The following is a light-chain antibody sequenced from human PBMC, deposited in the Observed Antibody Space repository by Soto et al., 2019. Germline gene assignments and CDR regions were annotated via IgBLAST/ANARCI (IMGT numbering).Light chain of an antibody. J-gene: IGLJ2*01. CDR3: CSYAGSYTVV. V-gene: IGLV2-11*01. CDR1: SSDVGGYNY. Sequence: QSALTQPRSVSGSPGQSGTISCTGTSSDVGGYNYVSWYQQHPGKAPKLMIYDVNKRPSGVPDRFSRSKSGNTASLTISGLQAEDEVDYYCCSYAGSYTVVFGGGTKLTV. CDR2: DVN.